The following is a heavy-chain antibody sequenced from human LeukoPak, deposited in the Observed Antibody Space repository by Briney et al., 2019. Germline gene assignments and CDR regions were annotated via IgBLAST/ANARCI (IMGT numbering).Heavy chain of an antibody. CDR3: ARGLPPMIRGINTSYHCDY. J-gene: IGHJ4*02. D-gene: IGHD3-10*01. CDR2: INPNGGGT. Sequence: ASVKVSCKASGYFFTGYYIHWVRQAPGQGLEWMGWINPNGGGTNYAQKFQGRITLTRDTSISTAYMELTRLTSDDTAVYYCARGLPPMIRGINTSYHCDYWGQGTLVTVSS. V-gene: IGHV1-2*02. CDR1: GYFFTGYY.